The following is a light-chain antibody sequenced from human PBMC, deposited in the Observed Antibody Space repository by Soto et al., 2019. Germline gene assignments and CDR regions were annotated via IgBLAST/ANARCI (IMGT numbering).Light chain of an antibody. J-gene: IGLJ3*02. CDR3: SSFTTTATLVV. CDR1: SSDVGAYNS. V-gene: IGLV2-14*01. Sequence: QSALTQPASVSGSPGQSITISCTGNSSDVGAYNSVSWYQQHPGKAPKLMIYEVSNRPLGVSNRFSGSKSGNTASLTISGLQVEDEADYFCSSFTTTATLVVFGGRTKLTVL. CDR2: EVS.